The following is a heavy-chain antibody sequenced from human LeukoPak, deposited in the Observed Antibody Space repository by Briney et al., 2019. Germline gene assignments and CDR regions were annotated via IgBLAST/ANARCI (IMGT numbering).Heavy chain of an antibody. CDR2: ISAYNGNT. V-gene: IGHV1-18*01. CDR3: ARDMNYDSSGFFFDY. Sequence: ASVKVSCKASGSTFTSYGMSWVREAAGHGLEGMGWISAYNGNTNYAQKLPGRVTMTTDTSTSTAYMELRSLRSDDTAVYYCARDMNYDSSGFFFDYWGQGTPVTVSS. CDR1: GSTFTSYG. D-gene: IGHD3-22*01. J-gene: IGHJ4*02.